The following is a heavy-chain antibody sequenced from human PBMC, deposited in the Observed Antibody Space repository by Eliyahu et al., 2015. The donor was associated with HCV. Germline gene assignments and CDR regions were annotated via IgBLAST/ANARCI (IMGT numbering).Heavy chain of an antibody. CDR2: ISYDGSNK. V-gene: IGHV3-30-3*01. J-gene: IGHJ4*02. CDR3: ARTRTAIYDSSFFFDY. Sequence: QVQLVESGGGVVQPGRSLRLSCAASGFXFXSYAMHWVRQAPRAGGWWVAVISYDGSNKYYADSVKGRFTISRDNSKNTLYLQMNSLRAEDTAVYYCARTRTAIYDSSFFFDYWGQGTLVTVSS. CDR1: GFXFXSYA. D-gene: IGHD3-22*01.